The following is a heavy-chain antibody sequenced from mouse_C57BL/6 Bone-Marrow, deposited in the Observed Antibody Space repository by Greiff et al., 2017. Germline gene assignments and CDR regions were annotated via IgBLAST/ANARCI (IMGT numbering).Heavy chain of an antibody. CDR2: IYPGSGST. V-gene: IGHV1-55*01. CDR3: ARDYYGSSCFDY. J-gene: IGHJ2*01. D-gene: IGHD1-1*01. CDR1: GYTFTSYW. Sequence: QVQLQQPGAERVKSGASVKMSCKASGYTFTSYWITWVKQRPVQGREWIGDIYPGSGSTNYNEKFKSKATLTVDTSSSTAYMQLSSLTSEDSAVYYCARDYYGSSCFDYWGQGTTLTVSS.